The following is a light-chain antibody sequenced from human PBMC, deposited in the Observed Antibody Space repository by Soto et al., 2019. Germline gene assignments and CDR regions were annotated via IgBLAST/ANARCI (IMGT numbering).Light chain of an antibody. CDR1: SSDVGGYNY. V-gene: IGLV2-11*01. CDR2: DVS. J-gene: IGLJ1*01. Sequence: QSALTQPRSVSGSPGQSVTISCTGTSSDVGGYNYVSWYQEQPGKAPKLMIYDVSKRPSGVPDRFSASKSGDTASLTVSGLRAEDEADYYCASYAGSNMGVFGSGTKLTVL. CDR3: ASYAGSNMGV.